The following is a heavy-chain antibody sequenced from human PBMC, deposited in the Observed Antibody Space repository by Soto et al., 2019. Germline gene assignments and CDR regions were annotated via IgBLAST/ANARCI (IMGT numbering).Heavy chain of an antibody. CDR2: IFPGDSDT. Sequence: GESLKISCKGSVYTFTSHWIGWVRQMPGKGLEWMGIIFPGDSDTRYSPSFQGQVTISADKSINTAYLQWSSLKASDTAMYWCARQHRLDNSAWYDWGQGTLVTVSS. J-gene: IGHJ4*02. D-gene: IGHD6-13*01. CDR1: VYTFTSHW. CDR3: ARQHRLDNSAWYD. V-gene: IGHV5-51*01.